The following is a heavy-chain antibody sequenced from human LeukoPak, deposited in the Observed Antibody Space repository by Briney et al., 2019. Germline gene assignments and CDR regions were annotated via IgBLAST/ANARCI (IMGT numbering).Heavy chain of an antibody. J-gene: IGHJ3*02. CDR1: GYTFIAYF. Sequence: ASVKVSCKASGYTFIAYFMHWVRQAPGQGLEWMGWINPNSGDTNYAQKFQGRVTMTRDTSISTAYMELSRLTSDDTAVFYCARGRLGSGSQYDAFDIWGQGTMVTVSS. D-gene: IGHD3-10*01. V-gene: IGHV1-2*02. CDR3: ARGRLGSGSQYDAFDI. CDR2: INPNSGDT.